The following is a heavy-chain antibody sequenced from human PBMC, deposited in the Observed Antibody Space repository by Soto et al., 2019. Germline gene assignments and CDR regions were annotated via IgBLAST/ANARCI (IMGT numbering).Heavy chain of an antibody. Sequence: QVQLVESGGGVVQPGRSLRLSCAASGFTFSSYGMHWVRQAPGKGLEWVAVIWYDGSNKYYADSVKGRFIISRDNSKNTLYLQMNSLRAEDTAVYYCARASGRYYYDSSGYPPEYWGQGTLVTVSS. CDR1: GFTFSSYG. J-gene: IGHJ4*02. CDR2: IWYDGSNK. CDR3: ARASGRYYYDSSGYPPEY. V-gene: IGHV3-33*01. D-gene: IGHD3-22*01.